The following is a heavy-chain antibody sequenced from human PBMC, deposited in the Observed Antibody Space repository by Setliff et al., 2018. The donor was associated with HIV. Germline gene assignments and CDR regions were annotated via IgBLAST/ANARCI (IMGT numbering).Heavy chain of an antibody. J-gene: IGHJ6*03. Sequence: SETLSLTCTVSGGSISSGGYYWSWIRQHPGKGLEWIGYIYYSGGTYYNPSLKSRVTISVDTSKNQFSLKLSSVTAADTAVYYCARVPTNPDFYYYYMVVWGKGTTVTVSS. V-gene: IGHV4-31*03. CDR3: ARVPTNPDFYYYYMVV. CDR2: IYYSGGT. CDR1: GGSISSGGYY.